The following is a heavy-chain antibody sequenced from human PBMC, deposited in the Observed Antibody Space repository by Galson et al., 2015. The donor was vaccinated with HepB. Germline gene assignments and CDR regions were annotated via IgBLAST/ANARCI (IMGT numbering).Heavy chain of an antibody. CDR2: INPSGGST. CDR3: AREVGDIVVVPGAPYYYYGMDV. CDR1: GYTFTSYY. J-gene: IGHJ6*02. V-gene: IGHV1-46*01. Sequence: SVKVSCKASGYTFTSYYMHWVRQAPGQGFEWMGIINPSGGSTSYAQKFQGRVTMTRDTSTSTVYMELSSLRSEDTAVYYCAREVGDIVVVPGAPYYYYGMDVWGQGTTVTVSS. D-gene: IGHD2-2*01.